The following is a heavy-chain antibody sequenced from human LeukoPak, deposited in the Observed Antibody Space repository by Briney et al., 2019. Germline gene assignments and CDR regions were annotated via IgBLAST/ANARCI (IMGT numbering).Heavy chain of an antibody. CDR1: GFTFSDYA. CDR3: VKDSEMATINAFDI. Sequence: GGSLRLSCSASGFTFSDYAMHWVRQAPGKGLEYVSEISSNGGSTYYADSVKGRFTISRGNSKNTLYLQMSSLRAEDTAVYYCVKDSEMATINAFDIWGQGAMVTVSS. V-gene: IGHV3-64D*06. J-gene: IGHJ3*02. D-gene: IGHD5-24*01. CDR2: ISSNGGST.